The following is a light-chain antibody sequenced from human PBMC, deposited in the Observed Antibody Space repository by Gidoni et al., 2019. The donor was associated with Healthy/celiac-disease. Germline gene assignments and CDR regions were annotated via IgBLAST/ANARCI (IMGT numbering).Light chain of an antibody. CDR1: QSVLYSSNIKNY. CDR3: QQYYSTPCT. CDR2: WAS. Sequence: DLVMTQPPDSLAVSLGERATINCKSSQSVLYSSNIKNYLAWFQQKPGQPPKLLIYWASTRESGVPDRFSGSGSGTDFTLTISSLQAEDVAVYYCQQYYSTPCTFGQGTKLEIK. J-gene: IGKJ2*01. V-gene: IGKV4-1*01.